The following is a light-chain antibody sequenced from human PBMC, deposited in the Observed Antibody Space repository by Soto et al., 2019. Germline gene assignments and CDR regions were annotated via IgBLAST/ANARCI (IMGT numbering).Light chain of an antibody. CDR1: SSDVGGYNY. CDR2: AVS. Sequence: QSALTQPASVSGSPGQSVTICCTGTSSDVGGYNYVSWYQQHPGKAPKLMIYAVSNRPSGVSNRFSGSKSGNTASLTISGLQAEDEADYYCSSYTTSSTLLYVFGTGTKLTVL. V-gene: IGLV2-14*01. J-gene: IGLJ1*01. CDR3: SSYTTSSTLLYV.